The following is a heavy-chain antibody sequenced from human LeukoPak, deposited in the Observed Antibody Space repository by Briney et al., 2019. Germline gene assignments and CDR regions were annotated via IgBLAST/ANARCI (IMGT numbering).Heavy chain of an antibody. Sequence: PGGSLRLSCAASGFTFSNYAMHWVRQAPGKGLEWVAVISYDGSNKYYADSVKGRFTISRDNSKNTLDLQMNSLRAEDTAVYYCAKPLLTTVTTDPGYWGQGTLVTVSS. CDR1: GFTFSNYA. V-gene: IGHV3-30-3*02. D-gene: IGHD4-17*01. J-gene: IGHJ4*02. CDR2: ISYDGSNK. CDR3: AKPLLTTVTTDPGY.